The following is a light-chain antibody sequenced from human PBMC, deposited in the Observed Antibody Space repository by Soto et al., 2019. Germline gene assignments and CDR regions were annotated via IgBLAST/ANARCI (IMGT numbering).Light chain of an antibody. V-gene: IGKV3-20*01. J-gene: IGKJ4*01. CDR3: QQYGSSPLT. CDR1: QSVDIS. Sequence: EIVLTQSPATLSVSPGERVILSCRASQSVDISLAWYQQKPGQAPRLLIYGASSRATGIPDRFSGSGSGTDFTLTISRLEPEDFAVYYCQQYGSSPLTFGGGTKVDIK. CDR2: GAS.